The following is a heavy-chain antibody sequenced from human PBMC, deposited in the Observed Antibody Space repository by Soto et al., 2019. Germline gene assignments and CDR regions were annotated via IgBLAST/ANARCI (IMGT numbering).Heavy chain of an antibody. J-gene: IGHJ4*02. D-gene: IGHD3-16*01. Sequence: QVQLQESGPGLVQPSRTLSLTCDVFGGSISSDHWWHWVRQAPGKGLEWIGEIHRSGTTNSNPSLKSRVTIAMDKSKSQLSLRLYSVTVADTAVFNCARSLKDTSRSRPFDYWGQGTLVAVSS. CDR3: ARSLKDTSRSRPFDY. CDR2: IHRSGTT. CDR1: GGSISSDHW. V-gene: IGHV4-4*02.